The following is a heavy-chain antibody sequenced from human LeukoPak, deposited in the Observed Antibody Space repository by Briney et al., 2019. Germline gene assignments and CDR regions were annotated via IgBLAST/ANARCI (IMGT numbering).Heavy chain of an antibody. CDR3: ARAGVATEAIDY. CDR2: ISYDGSNK. J-gene: IGHJ4*02. CDR1: GFTFSSYA. V-gene: IGHV3-30-3*01. D-gene: IGHD5-12*01. Sequence: GGSLRLSCAASGFTFSSYAMHWVRQAPGKGLEWVVVISYDGSNKYYADSVKGRFTISRDNSKNTLYLQMNSLRAEDTAVYYCARAGVATEAIDYWGQGTLVTVSS.